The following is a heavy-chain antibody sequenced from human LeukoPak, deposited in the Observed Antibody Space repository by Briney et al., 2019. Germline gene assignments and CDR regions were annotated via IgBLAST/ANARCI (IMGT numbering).Heavy chain of an antibody. J-gene: IGHJ4*02. D-gene: IGHD6-19*01. Sequence: SETLSLTCAVSGGYISSGGYSWSWIRQPPGKGLEWIGYIYHSGSTYYNPSLKSRVTISVDRSKNQFSLKLSSVTAADTAVYYCARRITGYSSGWYWDYFDYWGQGTLVTVSS. CDR2: IYHSGST. V-gene: IGHV4-30-2*01. CDR1: GGYISSGGYS. CDR3: ARRITGYSSGWYWDYFDY.